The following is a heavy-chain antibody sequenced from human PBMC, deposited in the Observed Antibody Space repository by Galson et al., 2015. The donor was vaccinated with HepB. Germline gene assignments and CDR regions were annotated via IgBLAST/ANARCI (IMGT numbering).Heavy chain of an antibody. CDR3: ATVRLSSTWSYRVPGAYWHFDL. CDR2: IKSNTDGGTT. V-gene: IGHV3-15*01. D-gene: IGHD6-13*01. Sequence: SLRLSCAASGFTFSDAWMSWVRQAPGKGLEWVGRIKSNTDGGTTDFAAPVKGRFTVSRDDSKDTLYLQMNNLKTEDTAVYYCATVRLSSTWSYRVPGAYWHFDLWGRGTLVTVSS. J-gene: IGHJ2*01. CDR1: GFTFSDAW.